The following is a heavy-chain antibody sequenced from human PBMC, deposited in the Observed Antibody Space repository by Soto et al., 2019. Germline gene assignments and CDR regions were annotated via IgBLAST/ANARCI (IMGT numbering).Heavy chain of an antibody. J-gene: IGHJ6*02. D-gene: IGHD3-3*01. V-gene: IGHV3-23*01. Sequence: QRLSCVASGFTFENYAMSWVRQAPGKGLEWVSAISGSGGTTYYSDSVKGRFTISRDNSKNTVYLQMNDLRVEDAAEYFCAKDSWAIFGVPAGEYYAMDVWGQGTTVTVSS. CDR3: AKDSWAIFGVPAGEYYAMDV. CDR2: ISGSGGTT. CDR1: GFTFENYA.